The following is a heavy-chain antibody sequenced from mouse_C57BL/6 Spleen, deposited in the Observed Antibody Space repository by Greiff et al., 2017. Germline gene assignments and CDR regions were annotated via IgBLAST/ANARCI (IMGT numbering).Heavy chain of an antibody. CDR1: GFTFSDYG. V-gene: IGHV5-15*01. CDR2: ISNLAYSI. Sequence: DVMLVESGGGLVQPGGSLKLSCAASGFTFSDYGMAWVRQAPRKGPEWVAFISNLAYSIYYADTVTGRFTISRENAKNTLYLEMSSLRSEDTAMYYCARQTGTREYYFDYWGQGTTLTVSS. J-gene: IGHJ2*01. CDR3: ARQTGTREYYFDY. D-gene: IGHD4-1*01.